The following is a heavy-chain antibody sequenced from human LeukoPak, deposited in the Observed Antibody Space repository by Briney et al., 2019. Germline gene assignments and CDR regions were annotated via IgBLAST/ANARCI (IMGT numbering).Heavy chain of an antibody. CDR3: VRDWDHYDFDS. CDR1: GFTFSSYA. Sequence: PGGSLRLSCAASGFTFSSYAMHWVRQAPDKGLVWVSRINPAGNYANYADSVKGRFTISRDNAKNTVYLQMNSLRAEDTALFYCVRDWDHYDFDSWGQGTLVTVS. CDR2: INPAGNYA. V-gene: IGHV3-74*01. D-gene: IGHD3-3*01. J-gene: IGHJ5*01.